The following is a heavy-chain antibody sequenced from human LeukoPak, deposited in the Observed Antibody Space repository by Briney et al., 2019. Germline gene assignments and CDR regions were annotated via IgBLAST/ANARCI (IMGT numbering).Heavy chain of an antibody. CDR1: GGAISNAY. CDR3: ARGWRMTTVVTPTAFDI. Sequence: SETLSLTCTVSGGAISNAYWSWIRQPPGKGLEWIGYIHHSGSTNYNPSLKSRVTISVDTSKNQISLKLNSMTAADTAVYYCARGWRMTTVVTPTAFDIWGQGTMVTVSS. V-gene: IGHV4-4*09. D-gene: IGHD4-23*01. J-gene: IGHJ3*02. CDR2: IHHSGST.